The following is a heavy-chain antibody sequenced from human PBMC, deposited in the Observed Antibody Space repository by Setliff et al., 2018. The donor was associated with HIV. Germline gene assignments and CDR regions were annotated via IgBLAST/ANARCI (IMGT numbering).Heavy chain of an antibody. CDR1: GGSISSSSDY. J-gene: IGHJ4*02. CDR2: IYYSGSI. D-gene: IGHD6-19*01. Sequence: LSLTCSVSGGSISSSSDYWGRIRQPPGKGLEWIGSIYYSGSIYYNPSLKSRVTISVDTPNNHFSLRLSSVTAADTALYYCARQNSGWGVGLYYFDYWGQGTLVTVSS. CDR3: ARQNSGWGVGLYYFDY. V-gene: IGHV4-39*01.